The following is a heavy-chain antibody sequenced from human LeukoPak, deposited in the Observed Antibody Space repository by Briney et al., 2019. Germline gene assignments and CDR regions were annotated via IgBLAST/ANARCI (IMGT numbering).Heavy chain of an antibody. J-gene: IGHJ4*02. CDR3: ATDLGSSRPNF. CDR2: ISSSSFYI. D-gene: IGHD6-13*01. CDR1: GSTFSTYN. V-gene: IGHV3-21*06. Sequence: GGSLRLSCATPGSTFSTYNMNWVRQAPGKGLEWVSSISSSSFYIYYADSMKGRFTISRDNAKNSLYLQMNSLRAEDTAVYYCATDLGSSRPNFWGQGTLVTVSS.